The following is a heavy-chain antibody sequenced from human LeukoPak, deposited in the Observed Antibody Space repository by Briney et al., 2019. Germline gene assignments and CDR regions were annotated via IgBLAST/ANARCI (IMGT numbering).Heavy chain of an antibody. V-gene: IGHV5-51*01. CDR3: ARRGEAMDPFDY. D-gene: IGHD5-18*01. CDR2: IYPGDSDT. CDR1: GYSFTSYW. Sequence: GESLKISCRDSGYSFTSYWIGWVRQMPGKGLEWMGIIYPGDSDTRYSPSFQGQVTISADKSINTAYLQWSSLKASDTAIYYCARRGEAMDPFDYWGQGTLVTVSS. J-gene: IGHJ4*02.